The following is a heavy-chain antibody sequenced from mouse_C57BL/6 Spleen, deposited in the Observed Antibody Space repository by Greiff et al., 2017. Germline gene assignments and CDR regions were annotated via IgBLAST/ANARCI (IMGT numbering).Heavy chain of an antibody. J-gene: IGHJ2*01. V-gene: IGHV5-9*01. CDR2: ISGGGGNT. CDR3: ARLPNLDY. Sequence: EVKLMESGGGLVKPGGSLKLSCAASGFTFSSYTMSWVRQTPEKRLEWVATISGGGGNTYYPDSVKGRFTISRDNAKNPLYLQMSSLRSEDTALYYCARLPNLDYWGQGTTLTVSS. CDR1: GFTFSSYT. D-gene: IGHD6-1*01.